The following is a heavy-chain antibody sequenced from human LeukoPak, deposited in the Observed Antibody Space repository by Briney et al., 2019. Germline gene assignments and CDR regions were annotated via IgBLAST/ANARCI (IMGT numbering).Heavy chain of an antibody. V-gene: IGHV3-23*01. Sequence: GGSLRLSCAASGFTFSTYGMSWVRQAPGKGLEWVSGISPSGDIKCYVDSVKGRFTVSRDNSKNTLYPQINSLRDEDTVVYYCAKDDAWLQYNDWGQGTLVTVSS. CDR1: GFTFSTYG. J-gene: IGHJ4*02. CDR2: ISPSGDIK. CDR3: AKDDAWLQYND. D-gene: IGHD5-24*01.